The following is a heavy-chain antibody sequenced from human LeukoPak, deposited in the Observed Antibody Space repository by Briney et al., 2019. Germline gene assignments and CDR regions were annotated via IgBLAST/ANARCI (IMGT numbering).Heavy chain of an antibody. V-gene: IGHV3-30*02. D-gene: IGHD3-3*01. CDR1: GFTFSSYG. CDR2: IWYGGSNK. CDR3: AKGYDFWSGIPDY. Sequence: GGSLRLSCAASGFTFSSYGMHWVRQAPGKGLEWVAVIWYGGSNKYYADSVKGRFTISRDNSKNTLYLQMNSLRAEDTAVYYCAKGYDFWSGIPDYWGQGTLVTVSS. J-gene: IGHJ4*02.